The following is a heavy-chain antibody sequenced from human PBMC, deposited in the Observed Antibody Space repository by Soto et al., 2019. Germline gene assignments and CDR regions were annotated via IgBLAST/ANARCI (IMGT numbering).Heavy chain of an antibody. Sequence: EVQVVESGGGLVQPGGSLRLSCAASGFTFSPYSMNWVRQAPGKGLEWLSFISGSSTSIYYADSVKGRFTISRDNAENSLYLQMNSLRDEDTAVYYCARGRGLGGLRGYYMDVWGKGTTVTVSS. CDR1: GFTFSPYS. D-gene: IGHD3-10*01. CDR3: ARGRGLGGLRGYYMDV. CDR2: ISGSSTSI. J-gene: IGHJ6*03. V-gene: IGHV3-48*02.